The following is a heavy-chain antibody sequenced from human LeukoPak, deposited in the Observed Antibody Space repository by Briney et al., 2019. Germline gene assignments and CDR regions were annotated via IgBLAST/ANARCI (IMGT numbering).Heavy chain of an antibody. V-gene: IGHV3-30*04. Sequence: PGRSLRLSCAASGFTFSSYAMHWVRQAPGKGLEWVAVISYDGSNKYYADSVKGRFTIPRDNSKNTLYLQMNSLRAEDTAVYYCARDRRDYYDSSGYFDYWGQGTLVTVSS. CDR3: ARDRRDYYDSSGYFDY. CDR2: ISYDGSNK. CDR1: GFTFSSYA. J-gene: IGHJ4*02. D-gene: IGHD3-22*01.